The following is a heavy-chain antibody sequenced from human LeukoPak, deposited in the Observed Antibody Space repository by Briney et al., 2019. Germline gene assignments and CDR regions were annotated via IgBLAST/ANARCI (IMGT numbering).Heavy chain of an antibody. CDR1: GYTFSTYY. CDR2: IHPTDGSA. V-gene: IGHV1-46*01. D-gene: IGHD3-10*01. J-gene: IGHJ4*02. CDR3: ARANGGGLDY. Sequence: GASVKVSCXTSGYTFSTYYMHWVRQAPGQGLEWLGIIHPTDGSASYTQKIQGRVTMTRDTATGTVYLELSSLRSEDTAVYWCARANGGGLDYWGQGTLITVSS.